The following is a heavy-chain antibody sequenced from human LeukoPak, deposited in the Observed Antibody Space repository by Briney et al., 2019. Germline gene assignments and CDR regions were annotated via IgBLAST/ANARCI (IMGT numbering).Heavy chain of an antibody. V-gene: IGHV1-18*01. CDR2: ISAYNGNT. D-gene: IGHD1-1*01. J-gene: IGHJ6*02. CDR1: GYTFTSYG. Sequence: GASVKVSCKASGYTFTSYGISWVRQAPGQGLEWMGWISAYNGNTNYAQKLQGRVTMTTDTSTSTAYMELRSLRSDDTAVYYCARETGVTLQPTHYYYGMDVWGQGTTVTVSS. CDR3: ARETGVTLQPTHYYYGMDV.